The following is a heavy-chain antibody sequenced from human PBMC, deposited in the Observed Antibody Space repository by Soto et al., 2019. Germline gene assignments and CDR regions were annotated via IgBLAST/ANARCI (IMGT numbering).Heavy chain of an antibody. CDR3: SRWSYLDY. CDR2: ISGSDGKT. V-gene: IGHV3-23*01. Sequence: GGSLRLSCAASGFSFGSYALSWVRQAPGKGLEWVSTISGSDGKTFYADSVKGRFSISRDTSQSTLYLQMDSLRADDTAMYYCSRWSYLDYWGQGTRVTVSS. CDR1: GFSFGSYA. D-gene: IGHD3-3*01. J-gene: IGHJ4*02.